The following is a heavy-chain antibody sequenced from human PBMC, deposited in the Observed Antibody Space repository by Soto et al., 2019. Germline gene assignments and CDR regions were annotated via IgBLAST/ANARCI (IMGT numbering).Heavy chain of an antibody. CDR1: GFTFSSYS. V-gene: IGHV3-21*01. CDR3: ARDNSSSSGLDGGDGMDV. D-gene: IGHD6-6*01. CDR2: ISSSSSYI. Sequence: GGSLRLSCAASGFTFSSYSMNWVRQAPGKGLEWVSSISSSSSYIYYADSVKGRFTISRDNAKNSLYLQMNSLRAEDTAVYYCARDNSSSSGLDGGDGMDVWGQGTTVTVS. J-gene: IGHJ6*02.